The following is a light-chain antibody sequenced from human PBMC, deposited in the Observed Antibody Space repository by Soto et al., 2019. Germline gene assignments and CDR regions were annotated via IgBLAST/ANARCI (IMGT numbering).Light chain of an antibody. CDR1: SSDVGGFHL. J-gene: IGLJ2*01. V-gene: IGLV2-23*01. CDR3: CSYAGSSAVV. CDR2: EGS. Sequence: QSVLTQPASVSGSPGQSITISCIGTSSDVGGFHLVSWYQQHPGKAPKLMIYEGSERPSGVSNRFSGSKSGNTASLTISGLQAEDEADYYCCSYAGSSAVVFGGGTKLTVL.